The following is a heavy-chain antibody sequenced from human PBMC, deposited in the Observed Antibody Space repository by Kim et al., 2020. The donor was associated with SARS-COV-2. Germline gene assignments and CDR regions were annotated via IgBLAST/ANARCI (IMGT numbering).Heavy chain of an antibody. Sequence: SETLSLTCTVSGGSISSSSYYWGWIRQAPGKGLEWIGSIYYSGSTYYNPSLKSRVTISVDTSKNQISVKLSSVTAADTAVYFCSRSLVTMVRGVISPNY. CDR2: IYYSGST. J-gene: IGHJ4*01. D-gene: IGHD3-10*01. V-gene: IGHV4-39*07. CDR1: GGSISSSSYY. CDR3: SRSLVTMVRGVISPNY.